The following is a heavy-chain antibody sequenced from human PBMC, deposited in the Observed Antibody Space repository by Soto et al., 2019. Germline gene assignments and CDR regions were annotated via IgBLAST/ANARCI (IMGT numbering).Heavy chain of an antibody. CDR1: GYTFTGYY. Sequence: GASVKVSCKASGYTFTGYYMHWVRQAPGQGLEWMGWINADTGGTNYAQKLQGRVTMTRDTSISTAYMELSRLRSDDTAVYYCARSAAATINYYYNGMGGWGRGTTVTVSS. D-gene: IGHD6-25*01. CDR2: INADTGGT. J-gene: IGHJ6*02. V-gene: IGHV1-2*02. CDR3: ARSAAATINYYYNGMGG.